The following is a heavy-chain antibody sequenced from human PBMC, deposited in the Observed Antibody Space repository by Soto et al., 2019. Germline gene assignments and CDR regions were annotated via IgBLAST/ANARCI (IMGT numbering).Heavy chain of an antibody. D-gene: IGHD2-15*01. Sequence: SETLSLTCTVSGGSISSGDYYWSWIRQPPGKGLEWIGYIYYSGSTYYNPSLKSRVTISVDTSKNQFSLKLSSVTAADTAVYYCAXEGYCSGGSCQPGGMDVWGQGTTVTVSS. J-gene: IGHJ6*02. V-gene: IGHV4-30-4*01. CDR1: GGSISSGDYY. CDR2: IYYSGST. CDR3: AXEGYCSGGSCQPGGMDV.